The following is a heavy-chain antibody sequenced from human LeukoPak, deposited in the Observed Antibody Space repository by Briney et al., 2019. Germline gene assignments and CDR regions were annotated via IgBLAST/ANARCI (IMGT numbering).Heavy chain of an antibody. CDR1: GFTFSDYS. V-gene: IGHV3-21*01. Sequence: GGSLRLSCAASGFTFSDYSMNWVRQAPGQGLDWVSSISSRSAYISYADSVKGRFTISRDNAKNSLYLEMNSLRAEDTAVYFCVRDRRYIRQNPSLPDYWGQGTLVTVSS. CDR3: VRDRRYIRQNPSLPDY. D-gene: IGHD6-13*01. CDR2: ISSRSAYI. J-gene: IGHJ4*02.